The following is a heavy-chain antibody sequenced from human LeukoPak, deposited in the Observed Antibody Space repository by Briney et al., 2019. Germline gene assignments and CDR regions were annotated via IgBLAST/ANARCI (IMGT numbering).Heavy chain of an antibody. CDR1: GGSISSYY. D-gene: IGHD5-18*01. CDR3: SASKELWLRGLFDY. V-gene: IGHV4-59*01. CDR2: INYSGST. J-gene: IGHJ4*02. Sequence: SETLSLTCTVSGGSISSYYWSWIRRPPGKGLEWIGYINYSGSTYYNPSLKSRVTMSVDTSKNQFSLKLSSVTAADTAVYYCSASKELWLRGLFDYWGQGTLVTVSS.